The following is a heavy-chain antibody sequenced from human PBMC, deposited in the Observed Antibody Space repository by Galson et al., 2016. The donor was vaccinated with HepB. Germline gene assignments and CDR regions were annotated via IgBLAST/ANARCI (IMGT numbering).Heavy chain of an antibody. Sequence: SLRLSCAVSGFSFSGYGMHWVRPAPGKGLEWVAVIWFDGSKKYYLDSVKGRFTISRDNFNNTLYLQMNSLRVEDTALYYCARASNLGSYYYYGIDVWGQGTAVTVSS. D-gene: IGHD1-26*01. V-gene: IGHV3-33*01. J-gene: IGHJ6*02. CDR1: GFSFSGYG. CDR3: ARASNLGSYYYYGIDV. CDR2: IWFDGSKK.